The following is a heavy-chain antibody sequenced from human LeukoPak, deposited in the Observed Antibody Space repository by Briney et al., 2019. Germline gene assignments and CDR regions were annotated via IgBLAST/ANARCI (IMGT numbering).Heavy chain of an antibody. CDR2: ISWDGGST. Sequence: GGSLRLSCAASGFTFDDYAMHWVRQAPGKGLEWVSLISWDGGSTYYADSVKGRFTISRDNSKNSLYLQMNSLRAEDTALYYCAKDGPFMVRGVILGGMDAWGKGTTVTVSS. CDR3: AKDGPFMVRGVILGGMDA. D-gene: IGHD3-10*01. V-gene: IGHV3-43D*04. CDR1: GFTFDDYA. J-gene: IGHJ6*04.